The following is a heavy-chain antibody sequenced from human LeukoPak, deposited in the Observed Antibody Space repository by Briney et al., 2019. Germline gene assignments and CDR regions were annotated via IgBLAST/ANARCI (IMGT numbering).Heavy chain of an antibody. CDR1: GFTFSTYW. J-gene: IGHJ4*02. CDR2: INSDGSNT. V-gene: IGHV3-74*01. D-gene: IGHD2-2*01. Sequence: GGSLRHSCAASGFTFSTYWMHWVRQAPGKGLVWVSRINSDGSNTNYADSVKGRFTISRDNAKNTLSLQMNSLRAEDTAMYYCAREGPGYCTSTSCYPLDYWGQGTLVTVSS. CDR3: AREGPGYCTSTSCYPLDY.